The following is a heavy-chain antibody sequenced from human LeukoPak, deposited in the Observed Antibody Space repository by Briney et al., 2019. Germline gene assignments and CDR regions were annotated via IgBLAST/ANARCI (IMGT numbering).Heavy chain of an antibody. V-gene: IGHV1-18*01. CDR3: ARRGDTAMVTAAFDI. Sequence: ASVKVSCKASGYTFTSYGISWVRQAPGQGLEWMGWISAYNANTNYVQKLQGRVTMTTDTSTSTAYMELRSLRSDDTAVYYCARRGDTAMVTAAFDIWGQGTMVTVSS. CDR2: ISAYNANT. CDR1: GYTFTSYG. J-gene: IGHJ3*02. D-gene: IGHD5-18*01.